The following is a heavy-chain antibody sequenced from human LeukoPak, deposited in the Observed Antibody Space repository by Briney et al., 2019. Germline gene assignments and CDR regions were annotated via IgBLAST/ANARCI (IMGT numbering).Heavy chain of an antibody. Sequence: ASVKVSCKASGDTFISYGINWVRQAPGQGLEWMGRIVPLLDVVNYAQKFQGRVTLIAEKSTTTAYMELNSLRSEDTAVYYCAREHEKNSFDYWGQGTLVTVSS. V-gene: IGHV1-69*04. J-gene: IGHJ4*02. CDR1: GDTFISYG. CDR3: AREHEKNSFDY. CDR2: IVPLLDVV.